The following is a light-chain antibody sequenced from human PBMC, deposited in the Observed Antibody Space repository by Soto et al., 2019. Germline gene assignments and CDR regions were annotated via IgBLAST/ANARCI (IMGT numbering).Light chain of an antibody. CDR1: QSIKKW. J-gene: IGKJ5*01. CDR2: KAS. CDR3: QQFNSYPIT. V-gene: IGKV1-5*03. Sequence: SXXDXXTITFRASQSIKKWMAWYQLKPGKAPQLLIYKASSLQSAVPSRFSGSGSGTEFTLTISGLQPDDFATYYCQQFNSYPITFGQGTRLEIK.